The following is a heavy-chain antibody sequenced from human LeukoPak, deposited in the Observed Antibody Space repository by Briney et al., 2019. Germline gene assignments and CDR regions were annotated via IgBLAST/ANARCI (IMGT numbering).Heavy chain of an antibody. CDR1: GFIFNNYG. Sequence: GGSLRLSCTASGFIFNNYGLIWVRQAPGKGLEWVSAISNDGGGTNYADFVKGRFTISRDNSKNTLFLQMNSLRAEDTALYYCARGSSGYFFDLWGQGTLVTVSS. J-gene: IGHJ4*02. CDR2: ISNDGGGT. V-gene: IGHV3-23*01. CDR3: ARGSSGYFFDL. D-gene: IGHD3-22*01.